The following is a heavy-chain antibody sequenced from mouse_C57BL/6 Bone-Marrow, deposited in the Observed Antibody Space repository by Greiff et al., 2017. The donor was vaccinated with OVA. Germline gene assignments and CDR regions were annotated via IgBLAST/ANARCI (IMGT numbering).Heavy chain of an antibody. D-gene: IGHD1-1*01. J-gene: IGHJ2*01. CDR1: GFSFTNYG. CDR2: IWRGGST. Sequence: VQLQQSGPGLVQPSPRLSITCTVSGFSFTNYGVHWVRQSPGKGLEWLGVIWRGGSTDYNAAFISRLSISKDNSKSQVFFKMNSLQADDTAIYYCARNPGYYGSSSYYFDDWGQGTTLTVSS. V-gene: IGHV2-2*01. CDR3: ARNPGYYGSSSYYFDD.